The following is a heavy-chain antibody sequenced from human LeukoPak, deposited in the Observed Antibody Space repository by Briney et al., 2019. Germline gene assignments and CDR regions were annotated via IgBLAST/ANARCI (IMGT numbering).Heavy chain of an antibody. J-gene: IGHJ4*02. CDR2: INTKTGDP. CDR1: GYTFSKYA. CDR3: ARGGGGAVVPAL. Sequence: GASVKVSCKGSGYTFSKYAMNWVRQAPGQGLEWMGWINTKTGDPTYGQGFTGRFVFSLETSVSTAYLQINSLKAEDTAACYCARGGGGAVVPALWGQGTLITVSS. D-gene: IGHD2-2*01. V-gene: IGHV7-4-1*02.